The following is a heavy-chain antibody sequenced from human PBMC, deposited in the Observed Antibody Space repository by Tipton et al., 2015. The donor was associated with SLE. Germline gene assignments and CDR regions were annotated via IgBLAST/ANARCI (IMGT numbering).Heavy chain of an antibody. CDR3: ARGAKERITLVRVRPYYFDY. Sequence: LRLSCAASGFTFSDSYLTWIRQPPGKGLEWIGQTNPSGNTNYNPSLKSRVTISVDTSNNQLSLKLTSVTAADTAVYYCARGAKERITLVRVRPYYFDYWGQGSLVTVSS. CDR1: GFTFSDSY. J-gene: IGHJ4*01. CDR2: TNPSGNT. V-gene: IGHV4-34*01. D-gene: IGHD3-10*01.